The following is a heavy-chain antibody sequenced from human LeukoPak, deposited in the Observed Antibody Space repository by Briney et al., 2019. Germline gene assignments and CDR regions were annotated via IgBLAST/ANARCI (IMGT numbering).Heavy chain of an antibody. CDR3: ARASCGGGTCYDSRGWFDP. D-gene: IGHD2-15*01. CDR2: VYHSGST. J-gene: IGHJ5*02. V-gene: IGHV4-39*07. Sequence: TSETLSLTCTVSGGSISSSSYYWGWIRQPPGKGLEWIGTVYHSGSTYYNPSLRSRVTISVETSKNQFSLKVRSMTAADTAVYYCARASCGGGTCYDSRGWFDPWGQGTLVTVSS. CDR1: GGSISSSSYY.